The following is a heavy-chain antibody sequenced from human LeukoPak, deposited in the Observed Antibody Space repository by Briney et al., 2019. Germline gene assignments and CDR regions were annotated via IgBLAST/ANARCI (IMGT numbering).Heavy chain of an antibody. Sequence: GGSLRLSCAASGFTFSNYWMTWVRQAPGKGLEWVANIKQDGSEKYYVDSVKGRFTISRDNAKNSLYLQMNSLRAEDTAVYYCARDGGYCSTTSCYILNYWGQGALVTVSS. CDR1: GFTFSNYW. J-gene: IGHJ4*02. D-gene: IGHD2-2*02. V-gene: IGHV3-7*01. CDR2: IKQDGSEK. CDR3: ARDGGYCSTTSCYILNY.